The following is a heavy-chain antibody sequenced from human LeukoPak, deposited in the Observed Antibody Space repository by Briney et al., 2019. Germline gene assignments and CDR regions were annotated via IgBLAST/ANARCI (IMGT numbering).Heavy chain of an antibody. J-gene: IGHJ4*02. V-gene: IGHV4-39*07. CDR3: ARQVRYLVLGYFDY. CDR1: GGSISSSGYY. CDR2: IYYSGTT. Sequence: SETLSLTCTVSGGSISSSGYYWGWIRQPPGKGLEWIGIIYYSGTTFYNPSLKSRVTISVDTSKNQFSLKLSSVTAADTAVYYCARQVRYLVLGYFDYWGQGTLVTVSS. D-gene: IGHD3-3*02.